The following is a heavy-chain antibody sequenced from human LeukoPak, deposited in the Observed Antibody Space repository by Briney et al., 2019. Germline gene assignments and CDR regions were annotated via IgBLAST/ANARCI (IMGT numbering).Heavy chain of an antibody. V-gene: IGHV4-38-2*01. CDR3: ARAPRFLEWFPYYYYMDV. J-gene: IGHJ6*03. D-gene: IGHD3-3*01. CDR1: GYSISSGYY. CDR2: IYHSGST. Sequence: SETLSLTCEVPGYSISSGYYWGWIRQPPGKGLEWIGSIYHSGSTYYNPSLKSRVTISVDTSKNQFSLKLSSVTAADTAVYYCARAPRFLEWFPYYYYMDVWGKGTTVTVSS.